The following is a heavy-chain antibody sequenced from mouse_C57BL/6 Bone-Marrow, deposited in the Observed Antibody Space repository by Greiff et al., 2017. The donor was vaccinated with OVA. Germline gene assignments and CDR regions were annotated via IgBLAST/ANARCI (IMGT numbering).Heavy chain of an antibody. CDR1: GYTFTDYY. V-gene: IGHV1-19*01. CDR2: INPYNGGT. D-gene: IGHD2-12*01. CDR3: ARWERRRGGFDY. Sequence: EVKLQESGPVLVKPGASVKMSCKASGYTFTDYYMNWVKQSHGKSLEWIGVINPYNGGTSYNQKFKGKATLTVDKSSSTAYMELNSLTSEDSAVYYCARWERRRGGFDYWGQGTTLTVSS. J-gene: IGHJ2*01.